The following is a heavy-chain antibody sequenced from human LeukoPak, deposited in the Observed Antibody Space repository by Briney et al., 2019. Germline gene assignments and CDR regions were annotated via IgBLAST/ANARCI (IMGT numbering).Heavy chain of an antibody. CDR2: INHSGTT. D-gene: IGHD5-18*01. V-gene: IGHV4-34*01. Sequence: SETLSLTCAVYGGSFSGYYWSWIRQPPGKGLEWIGQINHSGTTNYNPSLKSRATISVDTSKNQLSLKLSSVTAADTAVYYCARVDTAMSAFDPWGQGTLVTVSS. J-gene: IGHJ5*02. CDR1: GGSFSGYY. CDR3: ARVDTAMSAFDP.